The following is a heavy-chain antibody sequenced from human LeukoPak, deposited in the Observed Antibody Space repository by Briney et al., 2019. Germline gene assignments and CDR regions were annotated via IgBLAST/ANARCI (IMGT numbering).Heavy chain of an antibody. CDR1: GGTFSSYA. V-gene: IGHV1-69*13. Sequence: SVKVSCKASGGTFSSYAISWVRQAPGQGLELMGGIIPIFGTANYAQKFQGRVTITADESTSTAYMELRSLRSDDTAVYYCARDVLHRIHYDSSAYYPGSSYWGQGTLVTVSS. J-gene: IGHJ4*02. D-gene: IGHD3-22*01. CDR3: ARDVLHRIHYDSSAYYPGSSY. CDR2: IIPIFGTA.